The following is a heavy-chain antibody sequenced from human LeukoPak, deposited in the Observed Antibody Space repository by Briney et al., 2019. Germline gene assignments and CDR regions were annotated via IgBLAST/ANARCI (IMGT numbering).Heavy chain of an antibody. CDR3: ARDRHIAAAVYYYYMDV. CDR1: GGSFSGYY. D-gene: IGHD6-13*01. CDR2: INHSGST. V-gene: IGHV4-34*01. Sequence: SETLSLTCAVYGGSFSGYYWSWIRQPPGKGLEWIGEINHSGSTNYNPSLKSRVTISVDTSKNQFSLKLSSVTAADTAVYYCARDRHIAAAVYYYYMDVWGKGTPVTVSS. J-gene: IGHJ6*03.